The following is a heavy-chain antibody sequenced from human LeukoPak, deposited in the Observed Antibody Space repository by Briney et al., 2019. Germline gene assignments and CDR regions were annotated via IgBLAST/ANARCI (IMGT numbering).Heavy chain of an antibody. CDR3: ARDLLRPYYYDSSGLFDY. Sequence: GGSLRLSCAASGFTFSSYGMHWVRQAPGKGLEWVANIKQDGSEKYYVDSVKGRSTISRDNAKNSLYLQMNSLRAEDTAVYYCARDLLRPYYYDSSGLFDYWGQGTLVTVPS. CDR2: IKQDGSEK. J-gene: IGHJ4*02. CDR1: GFTFSSYG. D-gene: IGHD3-22*01. V-gene: IGHV3-7*01.